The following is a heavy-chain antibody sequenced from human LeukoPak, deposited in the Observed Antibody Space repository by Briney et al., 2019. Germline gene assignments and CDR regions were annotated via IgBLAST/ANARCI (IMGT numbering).Heavy chain of an antibody. J-gene: IGHJ4*02. V-gene: IGHV3-30*18. CDR2: ISSDGSNK. CDR3: AKEGEMATSYDY. CDR1: GFTFSRSG. Sequence: GGSLRLTCAASGFTFSRSGMHWVRQAPGKGLEWVAVISSDGSNKYYADSVKGRFTISRDNSKNTLYLQMNSLRAEDTAVYYCAKEGEMATSYDYWGQGTLVTVSS. D-gene: IGHD5-24*01.